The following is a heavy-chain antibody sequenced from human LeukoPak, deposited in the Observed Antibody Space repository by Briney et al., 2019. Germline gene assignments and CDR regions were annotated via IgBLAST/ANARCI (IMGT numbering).Heavy chain of an antibody. D-gene: IGHD3-22*01. CDR2: IYPGDSDA. Sequence: NLGESLMISCKGSGYSFSNNWIAWVRQMPGKGLEWMGIIYPGDSDARYSPSFQGQVTISVDKSVSTAYLQWSSLKASDTATYYCAKSYSSVSRAYYVWGQGTKVTVSS. J-gene: IGHJ3*01. CDR1: GYSFSNNW. CDR3: AKSYSSVSRAYYV. V-gene: IGHV5-51*01.